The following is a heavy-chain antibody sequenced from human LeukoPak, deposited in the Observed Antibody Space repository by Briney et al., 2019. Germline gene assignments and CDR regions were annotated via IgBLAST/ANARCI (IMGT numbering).Heavy chain of an antibody. J-gene: IGHJ4*02. V-gene: IGHV4-39*01. CDR1: FGSISGSSTYY. Sequence: SEPLSLTCTVCFGSISGSSTYYWGWIRQPPGMAVEWIAVIHYSGSTFSGPSFKSRVTISVDTSKNQFSLKLSSVTAADTAVYYCARWTGYNSGSYYNFDYWGQGTLVTVSS. CDR3: ARWTGYNSGSYYNFDY. D-gene: IGHD3-10*01. CDR2: IHYSGST.